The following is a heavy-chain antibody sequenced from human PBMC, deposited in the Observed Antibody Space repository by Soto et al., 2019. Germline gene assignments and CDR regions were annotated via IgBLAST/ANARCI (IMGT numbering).Heavy chain of an antibody. D-gene: IGHD3-22*01. CDR2: INHSGST. CDR1: GGSFSGYY. CDR3: ARRLYYDSSGFEGGGMDV. V-gene: IGHV4-34*01. J-gene: IGHJ6*02. Sequence: SETLSLTCAVYGGSFSGYYWSWIRQPPGKGLEWIGEINHSGSTNHNPSLKSRVTISVDTSKNQFSLKLSSVTAADTAVYYCARRLYYDSSGFEGGGMDVWGQGTTVTVSS.